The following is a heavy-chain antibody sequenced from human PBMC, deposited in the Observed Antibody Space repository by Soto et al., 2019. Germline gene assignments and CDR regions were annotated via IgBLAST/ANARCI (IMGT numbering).Heavy chain of an antibody. J-gene: IGHJ6*03. CDR2: IYSGGST. CDR1: GFTVSSNY. CDR3: AIVGGFGEFNSYYYMDL. V-gene: IGHV3-66*01. D-gene: IGHD3-10*01. Sequence: GSLRLSCAASGFTVSSNYMSWVRQAPGKGLEWVSVIYSGGSTYYADSVKGRFTISRDNSKNTLYLQMNSLRAEDTAVYYCAIVGGFGEFNSYYYMDLWGKGTTVTVSS.